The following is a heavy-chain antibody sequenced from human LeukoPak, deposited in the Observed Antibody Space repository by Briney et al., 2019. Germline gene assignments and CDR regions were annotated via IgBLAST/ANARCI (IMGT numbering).Heavy chain of an antibody. V-gene: IGHV1-69*04. CDR2: IIPIFGIA. Sequence: SVKVSCKASGGTFSSYAISWVRQAPGQGLEWMGRIIPIFGIANYAQKFQGRVTITADKSTSTAYMELSSLRSEDTAVCYCARTAPHKYCSSTSCYGGWFDPWGQGTLVTVSS. J-gene: IGHJ5*02. CDR1: GGTFSSYA. CDR3: ARTAPHKYCSSTSCYGGWFDP. D-gene: IGHD2-2*01.